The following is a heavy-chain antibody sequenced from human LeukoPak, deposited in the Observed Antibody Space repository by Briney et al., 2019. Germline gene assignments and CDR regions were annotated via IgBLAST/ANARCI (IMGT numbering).Heavy chain of an antibody. Sequence: SETLSLTCTVSGGSISSRSYYWGWIRQPPGKGLEWIGYIYYSGSTNYNPSLKSRVTISVDTSKNQFSLKLSSVTAADTAVYYCARGRHYGDYPADFDYWGQGTLVTVSS. D-gene: IGHD4-17*01. J-gene: IGHJ4*02. V-gene: IGHV4-61*05. CDR1: GGSISSRSYY. CDR3: ARGRHYGDYPADFDY. CDR2: IYYSGST.